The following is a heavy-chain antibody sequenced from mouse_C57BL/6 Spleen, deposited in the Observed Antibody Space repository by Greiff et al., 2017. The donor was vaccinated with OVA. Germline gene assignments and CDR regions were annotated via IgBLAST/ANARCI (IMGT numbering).Heavy chain of an antibody. CDR2: ISSGSSTI. CDR1: GFTFSDYG. Sequence: EVQRVESGGGLVKPGGSLKLSCAASGFTFSDYGMHWVRQAPEKGLEWVAYISSGSSTIYYADTVKGRFTISRDNAKNTLFLQMTSLRSEDTAMYYCARGGDYYGSYWYFDVWGTGTTVTVSS. V-gene: IGHV5-17*01. J-gene: IGHJ1*03. D-gene: IGHD1-1*01. CDR3: ARGGDYYGSYWYFDV.